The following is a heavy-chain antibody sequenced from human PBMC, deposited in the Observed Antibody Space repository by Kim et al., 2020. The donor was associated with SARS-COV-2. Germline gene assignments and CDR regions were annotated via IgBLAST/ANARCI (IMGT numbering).Heavy chain of an antibody. Sequence: SLKGRVPISRDNAKNSLYLQMNSLRAEDTAVYFCARAGSRYYYDSSCYHYWGQGTLVTVSS. D-gene: IGHD3-22*01. CDR3: ARAGSRYYYDSSCYHY. J-gene: IGHJ4*02. V-gene: IGHV3-48*03.